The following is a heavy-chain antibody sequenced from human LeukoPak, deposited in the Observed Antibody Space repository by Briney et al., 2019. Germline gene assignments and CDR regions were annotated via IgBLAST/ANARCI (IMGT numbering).Heavy chain of an antibody. CDR1: GGSISSSSYY. CDR2: IYYSGST. V-gene: IGHV4-39*07. CDR3: ARVMAVAGIVDY. D-gene: IGHD6-19*01. J-gene: IGHJ4*02. Sequence: PSETLSLTCTVSGGSISSSSYYWGWIRQPPGKGLEWIGSIYYSGSTYYNPSLKSRVTISVDTSKNQFSLKLSSVTAADTAVYYCARVMAVAGIVDYWGQGTLVTVSS.